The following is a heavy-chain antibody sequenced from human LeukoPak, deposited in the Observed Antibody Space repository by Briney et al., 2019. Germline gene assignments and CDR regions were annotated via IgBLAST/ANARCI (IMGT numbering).Heavy chain of an antibody. CDR2: INHSGST. CDR1: GGSFSGYY. V-gene: IGHV4-34*01. D-gene: IGHD1-1*01. Sequence: SETLSLTCAVYGGSFSGYYWSWIRQPPGKGLEWIGEINHSGSTNYNPSLKSRVTISVDTSKNQFSLKLSSVTAADPAVYYCARTRYNWNAGDYWGQGTLVTVSS. J-gene: IGHJ4*02. CDR3: ARTRYNWNAGDY.